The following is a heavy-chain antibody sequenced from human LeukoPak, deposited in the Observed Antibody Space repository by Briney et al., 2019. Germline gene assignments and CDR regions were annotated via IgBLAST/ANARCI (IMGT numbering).Heavy chain of an antibody. CDR3: ARAASYSSSGKTRKNYYFDY. CDR1: GYTFTSYD. V-gene: IGHV1-8*01. D-gene: IGHD6-13*01. J-gene: IGHJ4*02. CDR2: MNPTSGNT. Sequence: SSVTVSCKASGYTFTSYDINWVRQPTGQEREGMGWMNPTSGNTDYAQKFQGRGTITRNTSITTAYMELSSLRSEDTAVYYCARAASYSSSGKTRKNYYFDYWGQGTLVTVSS.